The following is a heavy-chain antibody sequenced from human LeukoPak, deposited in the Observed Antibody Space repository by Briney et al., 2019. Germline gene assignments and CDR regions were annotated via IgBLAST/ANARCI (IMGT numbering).Heavy chain of an antibody. J-gene: IGHJ4*02. V-gene: IGHV3-21*01. Sequence: NPGGSLRLSCAASGFTLSSYSMNWVRQAPGKGLEWVSSISTSTNFIYYADSVKGRFTISRDNAKNSLYLQMTSLRDEDTAVYYCARDYYGSGTFDYWGQGTLVTVSS. CDR2: ISTSTNFI. CDR1: GFTLSSYS. D-gene: IGHD3-10*01. CDR3: ARDYYGSGTFDY.